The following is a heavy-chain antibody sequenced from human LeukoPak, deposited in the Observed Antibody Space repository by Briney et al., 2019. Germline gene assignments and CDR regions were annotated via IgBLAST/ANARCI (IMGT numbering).Heavy chain of an antibody. CDR1: GFTFSSYG. Sequence: GGSLRLSCAASGFTFSSYGMSWVRQAPGKGLEWVSVISGSGDSTNYADSVKGRFTVSRDNSKNTLYLQMNSLRAEDTAVYYCATVDSVGYYSDSSGYEVYWGLGTQVTVSS. CDR2: ISGSGDST. J-gene: IGHJ4*02. D-gene: IGHD3-22*01. CDR3: ATVDSVGYYSDSSGYEVY. V-gene: IGHV3-23*01.